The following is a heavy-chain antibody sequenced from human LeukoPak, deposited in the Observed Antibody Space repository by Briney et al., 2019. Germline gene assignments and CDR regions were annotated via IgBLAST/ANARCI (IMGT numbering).Heavy chain of an antibody. CDR3: ARDVLRYFAQGLAFDI. CDR1: GYTFTSYG. V-gene: IGHV1-18*01. Sequence: WASVKVSCKASGYTFTSYGISWVRQAPGQGLEWMGWISAYNGNTNYAQKLQGRVTMTTDTSTSTAYMELRSLRSDDTAVYYCARDVLRYFAQGLAFDIWGQGTMVTVSS. D-gene: IGHD3-9*01. CDR2: ISAYNGNT. J-gene: IGHJ3*02.